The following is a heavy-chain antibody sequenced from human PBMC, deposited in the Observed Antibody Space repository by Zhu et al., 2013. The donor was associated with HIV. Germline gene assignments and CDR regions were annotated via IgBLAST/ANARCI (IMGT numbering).Heavy chain of an antibody. CDR2: MKTSSGNT. D-gene: IGHD1-26*01. V-gene: IGHV1-8*03. CDR1: EYTLTSYD. CDR3: ARGQWELPLLHEY. Sequence: QVQLVQSGAEVKKPGASVKVSCKASEYTLTSYDIHWVRQVTGQGLEWMGRMKTSSGNTGYAKKFQGRVTFTRNTSIDTAYMELSSLTSEDTAVYYCARGQWELPLLHEYWGQGTLVTVSS. J-gene: IGHJ4*02.